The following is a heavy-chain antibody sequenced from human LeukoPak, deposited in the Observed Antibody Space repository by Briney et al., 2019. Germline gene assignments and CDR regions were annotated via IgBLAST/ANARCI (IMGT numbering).Heavy chain of an antibody. CDR2: IYHSGNT. J-gene: IGHJ5*02. D-gene: IGHD3-10*01. CDR3: ARRRITMVRGVIKLRWFDP. Sequence: SETLSLTCTVSGGSISSSSYYWGWIRQPPGKGLEWIGSIYHSGNTYYSPSLKSRVTISVDTSKNQFSLKLSSVTAADTAVYYCARRRITMVRGVIKLRWFDPWGQGTLVTVSS. CDR1: GGSISSSSYY. V-gene: IGHV4-39*07.